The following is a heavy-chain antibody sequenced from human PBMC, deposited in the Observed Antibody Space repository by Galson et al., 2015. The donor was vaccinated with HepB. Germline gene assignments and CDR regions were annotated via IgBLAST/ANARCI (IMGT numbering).Heavy chain of an antibody. Sequence: SLRLSCAASGFIFSTYGMHWVRQAPGKGLEWVAVIWYDGSKKFYADSVEGRFTISRDNSNNTLYLQMNSLRGEDTAVYHCARAGGTYNLYFYHYGMDVWGQGTTVTVSS. CDR2: IWYDGSKK. CDR1: GFIFSTYG. V-gene: IGHV3-33*01. D-gene: IGHD1-26*01. CDR3: ARAGGTYNLYFYHYGMDV. J-gene: IGHJ6*02.